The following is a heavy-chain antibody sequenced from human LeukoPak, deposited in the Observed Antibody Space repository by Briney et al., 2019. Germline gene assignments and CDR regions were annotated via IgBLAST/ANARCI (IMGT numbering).Heavy chain of an antibody. CDR2: IRDDGSNK. J-gene: IGHJ5*02. CDR1: GFTFSSYG. CDR3: AKGKDDYDSSGSNWFDP. V-gene: IGHV3-30*02. Sequence: GGSLRLSCAASGFTFSSYGMHWVRQAPGKGLEWVAFIRDDGSNKYYADSVKGRFTISRDNSKNTLYLQMNSLRAEDTAVYYCAKGKDDYDSSGSNWFDPWGQGTLVTVSS. D-gene: IGHD3-22*01.